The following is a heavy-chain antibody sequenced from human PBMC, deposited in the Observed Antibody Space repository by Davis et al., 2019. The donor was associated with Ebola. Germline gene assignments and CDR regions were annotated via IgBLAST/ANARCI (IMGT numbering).Heavy chain of an antibody. CDR3: AKGKEMIVVVMGYFDY. J-gene: IGHJ4*02. D-gene: IGHD3-22*01. V-gene: IGHV3-23*01. CDR2: ISGSGGST. CDR1: GFTFSSYA. Sequence: GESLKISCAASGFTFSSYAMSWVRQAPGKGLEWVSAISGSGGSTYYADSVKGRFTISRDNSKNTLYLQMNSLRAEDTAVYYCAKGKEMIVVVMGYFDYWGQGTLVTVSS.